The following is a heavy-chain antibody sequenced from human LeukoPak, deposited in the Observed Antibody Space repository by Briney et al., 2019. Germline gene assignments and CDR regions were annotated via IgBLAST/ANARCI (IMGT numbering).Heavy chain of an antibody. J-gene: IGHJ4*02. CDR3: ARDGGSYSDDYYFDY. D-gene: IGHD1-26*01. CDR1: GFTFSSHS. CDR2: ISNSFSTT. V-gene: IGHV3-48*01. Sequence: PGGSLRLSCAASGFTFSSHSMNWVRQAPGKGLEWVSYISNSFSTTYYADSVKGRFTVSRDNAKNSLFLHMNSLRVEDTAVYYCARDGGSYSDDYYFDYWGQGTLVTVSS.